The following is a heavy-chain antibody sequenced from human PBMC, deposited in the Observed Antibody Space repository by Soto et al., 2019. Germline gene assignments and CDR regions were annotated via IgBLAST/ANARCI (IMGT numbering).Heavy chain of an antibody. V-gene: IGHV4-31*03. D-gene: IGHD1-26*01. J-gene: IGHJ3*01. CDR1: GASISSGGSY. Sequence: QVQLQESGPGLVKPSQTLSLTCSVSGASISSGGSYWSWIRQHPAKGLEWIGYIYHSGSTYIYYSGSPYSNYSGSPTYDPSLKSGVSISVDTCKNQFYPSLSSVTAADTAVYYCARPIVSSYYGDAFDVWGPGTMVTVSS. CDR3: ARPIVSSYYGDAFDV. CDR2: IYHSGST.